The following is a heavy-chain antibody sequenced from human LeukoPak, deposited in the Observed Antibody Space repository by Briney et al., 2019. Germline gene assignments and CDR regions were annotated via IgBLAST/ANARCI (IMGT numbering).Heavy chain of an antibody. CDR3: GRGAGTAYYYYMDV. V-gene: IGHV1-18*01. D-gene: IGHD3-10*01. CDR1: GYTFTSYG. Sequence: ASVKVSCKASGYTFTSYGISWVRQAPGQGLEWMGWISAYNGNTNYAQKLQGRVTMTTDTSTSTAYMELRSLRSDDTAVYYCGRGAGTAYYYYMDVWGKGTTITVSS. J-gene: IGHJ6*03. CDR2: ISAYNGNT.